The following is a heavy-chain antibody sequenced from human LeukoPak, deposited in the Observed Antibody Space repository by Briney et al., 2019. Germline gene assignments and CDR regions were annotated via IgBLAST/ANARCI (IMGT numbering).Heavy chain of an antibody. J-gene: IGHJ5*02. CDR1: GGSISSYY. CDR2: IYYSGST. CDR3: ARQEGYCSGGSCYYSSGWFDP. Sequence: SETLSLTCTVSGGSISSYYWSWIRQPPGKGLEWIGYIYYSGSTNYNPSLKSRVTISVDTSKNQFSLELSSVTAADTAVYYCARQEGYCSGGSCYYSSGWFDPWGQGTLVTVSS. V-gene: IGHV4-59*01. D-gene: IGHD2-15*01.